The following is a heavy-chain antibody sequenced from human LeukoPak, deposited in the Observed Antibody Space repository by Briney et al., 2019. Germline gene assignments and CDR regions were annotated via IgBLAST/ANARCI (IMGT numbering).Heavy chain of an antibody. CDR1: GYTFTSYD. J-gene: IGHJ6*03. V-gene: IGHV1-8*01. CDR3: ARGVVNYYYYYMDV. CDR2: MNPNSGNT. Sequence: VASVKVSCKASGYTFTSYDINWVRQATGQGLEWMGWMNPNSGNTGYAQKFQGRVTITADESTSTAYMELSSLRSEDTAVYYCARGVVNYYYYYMDVWGQGTTVTVSS. D-gene: IGHD4-23*01.